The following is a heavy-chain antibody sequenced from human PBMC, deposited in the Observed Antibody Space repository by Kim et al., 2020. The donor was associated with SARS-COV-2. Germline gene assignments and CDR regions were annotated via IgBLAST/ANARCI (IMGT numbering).Heavy chain of an antibody. V-gene: IGHV3-7*03. CDR1: GFNFSNYW. J-gene: IGHJ6*02. Sequence: GGSLRLSCAASGFNFSNYWMSWVRQAPGKGLEWVANIKEDGSDKYYVDSVKGRFTISRDNAKNSLYLQMNSLGDEDTTVYYCASRRNPLEDGWGQGTRVT. CDR3: ASRRNPLEDG. D-gene: IGHD1-1*01. CDR2: IKEDGSDK.